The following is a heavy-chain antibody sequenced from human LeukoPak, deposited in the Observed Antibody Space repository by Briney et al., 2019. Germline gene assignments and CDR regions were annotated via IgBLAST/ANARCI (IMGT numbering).Heavy chain of an antibody. D-gene: IGHD3-16*02. CDR3: ARDLSADSAFDY. V-gene: IGHV1-46*01. CDR2: INRSGGST. CDR1: GYSFTSYY. J-gene: IGHJ4*02. Sequence: ASVKVSCKASGYSFTSYYMHWVRQAPGQGLEWMGIINRSGGSTNYAQKFQGRVPMTRDMSTSTVYMELSSLRSEDTAVYYCARDLSADSAFDYWGQGTLVTVSS.